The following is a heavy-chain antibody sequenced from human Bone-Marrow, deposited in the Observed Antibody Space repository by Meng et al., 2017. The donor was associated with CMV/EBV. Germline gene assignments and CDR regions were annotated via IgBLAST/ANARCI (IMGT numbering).Heavy chain of an antibody. CDR1: GYTSTGYY. CDR3: ARVDPYGGNPYYYYGMDV. V-gene: IGHV1-2*02. D-gene: IGHD4/OR15-4a*01. Sequence: ASVKVSCKASGYTSTGYYMHWVRQAPGQGLEWMGWINPNSGGTNYAQKFQGRVTMTRDTSISTAYMELSRLRSDDTAVYYCARVDPYGGNPYYYYGMDVWGQGTTVTVSS. J-gene: IGHJ6*02. CDR2: INPNSGGT.